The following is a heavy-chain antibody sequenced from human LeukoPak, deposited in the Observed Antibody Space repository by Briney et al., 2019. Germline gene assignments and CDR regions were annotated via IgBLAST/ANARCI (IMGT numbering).Heavy chain of an antibody. Sequence: GASVKVSCKASCYTFTSYGIGWVRQAPGLGLEWMGWINPNSGGTNYAQKFQGRVTMTRDTSISTAYMELSRLRSDDTAVYYCARGLRYDSGGLWGQGTLVTVSS. D-gene: IGHD3-22*01. V-gene: IGHV1-2*02. CDR1: CYTFTSYG. J-gene: IGHJ4*02. CDR2: INPNSGGT. CDR3: ARGLRYDSGGL.